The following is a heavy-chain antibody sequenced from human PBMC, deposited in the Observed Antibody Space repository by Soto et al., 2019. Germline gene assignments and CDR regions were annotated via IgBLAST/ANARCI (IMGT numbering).Heavy chain of an antibody. V-gene: IGHV3-48*03. CDR2: ISSSGSAI. Sequence: EVQLVESGGGLVQPGGSLRLSCAASGFTFSSYEMNWVRQAPGKGLEWVSYISSSGSAIYYAASVKGRFTISRDNAKNSLYLQMSSLRAEDTAFYYCATKLGGTTYFGYWGQGALVTVSS. D-gene: IGHD1-7*01. CDR1: GFTFSSYE. J-gene: IGHJ4*02. CDR3: ATKLGGTTYFGY.